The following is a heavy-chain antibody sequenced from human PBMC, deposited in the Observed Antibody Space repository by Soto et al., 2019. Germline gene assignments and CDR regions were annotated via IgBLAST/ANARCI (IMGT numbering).Heavy chain of an antibody. CDR2: IFSNDEK. CDR1: GFSLSNARMG. Sequence: QVTLKESGPVLVKPTETLTLTCTVSGFSLSNARMGVSWIPQHPGNALEWLAHIFSNDEKSYSTSLKSKLTISKDTYKSQVVLTMTNMDAVDTATYYCARVWGQYYYYGMDVWGKGTKVTVSS. J-gene: IGHJ6*04. V-gene: IGHV2-26*01. CDR3: ARVWGQYYYYGMDV. D-gene: IGHD7-27*01.